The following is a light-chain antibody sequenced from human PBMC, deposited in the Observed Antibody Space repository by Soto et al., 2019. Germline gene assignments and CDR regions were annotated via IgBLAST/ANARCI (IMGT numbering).Light chain of an antibody. CDR1: SSNIGSNT. V-gene: IGLV1-44*01. J-gene: IGLJ3*02. CDR3: AAWDDSLNGRV. Sequence: QSVLTQPPSASGTPGQRVTISCSGSSSNIGSNTVNWYQQLPGTAPKLLIYSNNQRPSGVPDRFSGSKSGTSASLAISGLQSEDEADYSCAAWDDSLNGRVFGGWTKLTVL. CDR2: SNN.